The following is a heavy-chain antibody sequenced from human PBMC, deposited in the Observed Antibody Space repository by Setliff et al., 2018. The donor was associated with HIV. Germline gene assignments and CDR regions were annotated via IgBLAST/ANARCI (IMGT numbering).Heavy chain of an antibody. CDR1: GYNFNTYW. CDR3: AKAGGDS. V-gene: IGHV5-51*01. Sequence: GESLKISCRAFGYNFNTYWIDWVRQMPGKGLEWMGTIYPTDSDTKYNPSFQGRVSISADRSISTAYLQWSSLRAADTAIYYCAKAGGDSWGQGTLVTVSS. D-gene: IGHD3-10*01. J-gene: IGHJ5*01. CDR2: IYPTDSDT.